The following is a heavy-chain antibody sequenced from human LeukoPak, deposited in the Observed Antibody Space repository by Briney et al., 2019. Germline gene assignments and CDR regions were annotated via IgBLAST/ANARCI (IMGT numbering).Heavy chain of an antibody. Sequence: PGGSLTLSCAASRFTFSSYSMNWVRQAPGKGLEWVSYISSSGSTIYYVDSVKGRFTISRDNAKNSLYLQMNSLRADDTAVYYCARDGAEESVYYYHGMDVWGQGTTVTVSS. V-gene: IGHV3-48*04. CDR2: ISSSGSTI. CDR3: ARDGAEESVYYYHGMDV. CDR1: RFTFSSYS. J-gene: IGHJ6*02.